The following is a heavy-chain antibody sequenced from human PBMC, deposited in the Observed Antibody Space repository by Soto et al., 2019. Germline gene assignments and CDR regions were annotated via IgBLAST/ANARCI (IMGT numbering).Heavy chain of an antibody. CDR1: RYTFTCYY. CDR2: INPNSGGT. CDR3: ARRGYYYGMDV. J-gene: IGHJ6*02. D-gene: IGHD3-10*01. Sequence: ASVKGSYKASRYTFTCYYMHWVRQAPGQGLEWMGWINPNSGGTNYAQKFQGRVTMTRDTSISTAYMELSRLRSDDTAVYYCARRGYYYGMDVWGQGTTVTVSS. V-gene: IGHV1-2*02.